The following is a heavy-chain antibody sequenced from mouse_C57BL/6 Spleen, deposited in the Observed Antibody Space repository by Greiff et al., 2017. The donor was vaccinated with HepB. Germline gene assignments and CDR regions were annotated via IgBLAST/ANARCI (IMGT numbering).Heavy chain of an antibody. CDR3: ASSGTYYDYDGFAY. CDR2: ISSGSSTI. Sequence: EVKLMESGGGLVKPGGSLKLSCAASGFTFSDYGMHWVRQAPEKGLEWVAYISSGSSTIYYADTVKGRFTISRDNAKNTLFLQMTSLRSEDTAMYYCASSGTYYDYDGFAYWGQGTLVTVSA. J-gene: IGHJ3*01. CDR1: GFTFSDYG. D-gene: IGHD2-4*01. V-gene: IGHV5-17*01.